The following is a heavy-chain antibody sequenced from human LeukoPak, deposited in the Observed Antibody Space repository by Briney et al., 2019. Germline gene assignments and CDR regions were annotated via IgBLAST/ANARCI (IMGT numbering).Heavy chain of an antibody. J-gene: IGHJ4*02. CDR1: GGSFSGYY. CDR3: ARAKGAAGFRYFDY. CDR2: INHSGST. Sequence: SETLSLTCAVYGGSFSGYYWSWIRQPPGKGLEWIGEINHSGSTNYNPSLKSRVTISVHTSKNQFSLKLSSVTAADTAVYYCARAKGAAGFRYFDYWGQGTLVTVSS. D-gene: IGHD6-13*01. V-gene: IGHV4-34*01.